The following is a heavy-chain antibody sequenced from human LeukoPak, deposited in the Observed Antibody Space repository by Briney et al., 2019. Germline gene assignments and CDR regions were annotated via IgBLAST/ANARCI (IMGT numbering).Heavy chain of an antibody. CDR2: ITETASTT. Sequence: GGSLRLSCAASGFTFSNYGMSWIRPAPGKGLEWVSMITETASTTYYASSVEGRFTISRDNSQYTLYLQMNSLRAEATAVYYCAKEWSGVSYGRFAYWGQGTLVTVSS. CDR1: GFTFSNYG. V-gene: IGHV3-23*01. CDR3: AKEWSGVSYGRFAY. D-gene: IGHD1-26*01. J-gene: IGHJ4*02.